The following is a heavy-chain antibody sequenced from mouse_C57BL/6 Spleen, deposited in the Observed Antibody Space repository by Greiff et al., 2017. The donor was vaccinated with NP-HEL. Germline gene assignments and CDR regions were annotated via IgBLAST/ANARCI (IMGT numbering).Heavy chain of an antibody. CDR1: GFSFNTYA. CDR3: VRQPPHWYFDV. CDR2: IRSKSNNYAT. J-gene: IGHJ1*03. V-gene: IGHV10-1*01. Sequence: EVQLVESGGGLVQPKGSLKLSCAASGFSFNTYAMNWVRQAPGKGLEWVARIRSKSNNYATYYADSVKDRFTISRDDSESMLYLQMNNLKTEDTAMYYCVRQPPHWYFDVWGTGTTVTVSS.